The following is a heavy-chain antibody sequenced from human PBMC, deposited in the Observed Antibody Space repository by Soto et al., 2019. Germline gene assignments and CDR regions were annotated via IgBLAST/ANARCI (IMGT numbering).Heavy chain of an antibody. CDR2: IKQDGSEK. V-gene: IGHV3-7*01. CDR3: ARGRGRAAAGAVNYYYYYMDV. D-gene: IGHD6-13*01. J-gene: IGHJ6*03. CDR1: GFTFSSYW. Sequence: GGSLRLSCAASGFTFSSYWMSWVRQAPGKGLEWVANIKQDGSEKYYVDSVKGRFTISRDNAKNSLYLQMNSLRAEDTAVYYCARGRGRAAAGAVNYYYYYMDVWGKGTTVTVSS.